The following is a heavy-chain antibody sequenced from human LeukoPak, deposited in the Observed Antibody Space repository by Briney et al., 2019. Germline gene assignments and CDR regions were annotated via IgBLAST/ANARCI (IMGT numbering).Heavy chain of an antibody. CDR2: IYYSGST. V-gene: IGHV4-39*07. Sequence: PSETLSLTCTVSGGSISSSSYYWGWIRQPPGKGLEWIGSIYYSGSTYYNPSLKSRVNISVDTSKNQFSLKLSSVTAADTAVYYCARGGHKLLRCFDYWGQGTLVTVSS. CDR3: ARGGHKLLRCFDY. CDR1: GGSISSSSYY. J-gene: IGHJ4*02. D-gene: IGHD2-15*01.